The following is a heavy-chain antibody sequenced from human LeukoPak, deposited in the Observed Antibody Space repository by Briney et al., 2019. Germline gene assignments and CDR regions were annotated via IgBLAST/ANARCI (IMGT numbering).Heavy chain of an antibody. V-gene: IGHV1-2*02. D-gene: IGHD6-19*01. CDR1: GYTFTCYY. J-gene: IGHJ4*02. Sequence: ASVKVSCKASGYTFTCYYMHWVRQAPGQGLEWMGWINPNSGGTNYAQKFQGRVTMTRDTSISTAYMELSRLRSDDTAVYYCARGLRAVAGTGGLGYWGQGTLVTVSS. CDR3: ARGLRAVAGTGGLGY. CDR2: INPNSGGT.